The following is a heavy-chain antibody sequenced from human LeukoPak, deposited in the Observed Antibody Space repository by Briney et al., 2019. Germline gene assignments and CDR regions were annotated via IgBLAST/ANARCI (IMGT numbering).Heavy chain of an antibody. CDR1: GFTFSSYS. CDR2: ISSSSSYI. J-gene: IGHJ4*02. CDR3: AISYSGYDLDFDY. D-gene: IGHD5-12*01. Sequence: GGSLRLSCAASGFTFSSYSMNWVRQAPGKGLGWVSSISSSSSYIYYADSVKGRFTISRDNAKNSLYLQMNSLRAEDTAVYYCAISYSGYDLDFDYWGQGTLVTVSS. V-gene: IGHV3-21*01.